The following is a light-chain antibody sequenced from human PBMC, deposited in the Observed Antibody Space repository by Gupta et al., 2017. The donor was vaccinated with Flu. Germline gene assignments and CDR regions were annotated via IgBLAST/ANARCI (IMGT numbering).Light chain of an antibody. Sequence: QAALTQPASVSGSPGQMITISCAGTNSDVGAYNHVSWFQHHPGTAPMFIIYEVSNRPSGVSYRFSGSKSGNTASLTISGLQADDEADYYCASFTKADTGVFGGGTKVTVL. V-gene: IGLV2-14*01. CDR2: EVS. CDR3: ASFTKADTGV. J-gene: IGLJ3*02. CDR1: NSDVGAYNH.